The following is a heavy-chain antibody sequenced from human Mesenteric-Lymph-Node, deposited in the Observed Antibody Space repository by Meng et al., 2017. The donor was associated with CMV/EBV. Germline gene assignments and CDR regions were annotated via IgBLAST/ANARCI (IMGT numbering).Heavy chain of an antibody. Sequence: SETLSLTCAVYGGSFSGYYWSWIRQPPGKGLEWIGEINHSGSTNYNPSLKSRVTTSVDKSKNQFSLKLSSVTAADTAVYYCVRDGYGDGFDYWGQGTLVTVSS. CDR1: GGSFSGYY. CDR3: VRDGYGDGFDY. CDR2: INHSGST. J-gene: IGHJ4*02. V-gene: IGHV4-34*01. D-gene: IGHD4-17*01.